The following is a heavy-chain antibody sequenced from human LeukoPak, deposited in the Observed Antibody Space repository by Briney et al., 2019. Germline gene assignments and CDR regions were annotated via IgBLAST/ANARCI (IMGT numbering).Heavy chain of an antibody. CDR3: AKAPYGGLTYNWFDP. CDR1: GFTFSSYA. J-gene: IGHJ5*02. Sequence: GGSLRLSCAASGFTFSSYAMSWVRQAPGKGLEWVSTISGSGGTTHYADSVKGRFTISRDNSKNTLYLQMNSLRAEDTALYYCAKAPYGGLTYNWFDPWGQGTLVTVSS. CDR2: ISGSGGTT. D-gene: IGHD4-17*01. V-gene: IGHV3-23*01.